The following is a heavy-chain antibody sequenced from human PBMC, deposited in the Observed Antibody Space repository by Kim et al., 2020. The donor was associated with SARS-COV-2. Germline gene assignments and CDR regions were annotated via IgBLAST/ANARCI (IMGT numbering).Heavy chain of an antibody. D-gene: IGHD3-22*01. Sequence: SETLSLTCTVSGGSISSGGYYWSWIRQHPGKGLEWIGYIYYSGSTYYNPSLKSRVTISVDTSKNQFSLKLSSVTAADTAVYYCARYYYDSSGYSPNDYWGQGTRVTVAA. V-gene: IGHV4-31*03. CDR3: ARYYYDSSGYSPNDY. CDR2: IYYSGST. CDR1: GGSISSGGYY. J-gene: IGHJ4*02.